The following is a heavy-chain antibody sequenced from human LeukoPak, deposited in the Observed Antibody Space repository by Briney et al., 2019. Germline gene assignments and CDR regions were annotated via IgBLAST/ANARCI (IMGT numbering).Heavy chain of an antibody. CDR2: IIPIFGTA. J-gene: IGHJ6*02. V-gene: IGHV1-69*05. Sequence: ASVKVSCKASGGTFSSYAISWVRQAPGQGLEWMGGIIPIFGTANYAQKFQGRVTITTDESTSTAYMELSSLTSEDTAVYYCASGLGFCSGSDCTNLVKDYYYGMNVWGQGTTVTVSS. D-gene: IGHD2-15*01. CDR1: GGTFSSYA. CDR3: ASGLGFCSGSDCTNLVKDYYYGMNV.